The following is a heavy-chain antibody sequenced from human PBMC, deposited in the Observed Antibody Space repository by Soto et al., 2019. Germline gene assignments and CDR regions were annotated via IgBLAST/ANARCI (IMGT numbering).Heavy chain of an antibody. CDR1: GFTFRNQD. D-gene: IGHD3-10*01. CDR2: ISGRGGVT. J-gene: IGHJ4*02. V-gene: IGHV3-23*01. Sequence: VHVLESGGGLVQPGGSLRPSCVGSGFTFRNQDMRWVRQAPGKGLEWVSGISGRGGVTYYADSVKGRFTISRDNSKNTLYLQMNNLRANDTAVYYCAKDRQFRSYYESAGHYNDWGQGTLVTVSS. CDR3: AKDRQFRSYYESAGHYND.